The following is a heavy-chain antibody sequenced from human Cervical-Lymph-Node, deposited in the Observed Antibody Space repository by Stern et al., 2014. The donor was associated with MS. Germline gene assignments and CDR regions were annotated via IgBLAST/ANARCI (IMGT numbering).Heavy chain of an antibody. J-gene: IGHJ3*02. CDR3: AAEPMYYSDSVGAFDI. D-gene: IGHD3-22*01. V-gene: IGHV1-58*01. CDR2: IVGGRGNT. CDR1: GFTFTSSA. Sequence: QLVESGPEVKKPGTSVKVSCKASGFTFTSSAVQWVRQARGQRLEWIGWIVGGRGNTNYAQKFPGRVTITRDRSTSTAYMELSSLRSEDTAVYYCAAEPMYYSDSVGAFDIWGQGTMVTVSS.